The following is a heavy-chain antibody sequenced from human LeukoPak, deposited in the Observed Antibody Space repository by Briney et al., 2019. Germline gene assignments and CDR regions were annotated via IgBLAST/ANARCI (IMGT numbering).Heavy chain of an antibody. CDR3: ATYRHLPY. CDR1: VFTLGNSW. D-gene: IGHD2-2*02. CDR2: IKQDGSET. J-gene: IGHJ4*02. Sequence: VGSLRLSSAASVFTLGNSWMTWVRPAPGEGREWVASIKQDGSETYYVDSVRGRVTISRDKAKNSLYLQMSSLGVEYSAMYDSATYRHLPYWGQGILVTVSS. V-gene: IGHV3-7*01.